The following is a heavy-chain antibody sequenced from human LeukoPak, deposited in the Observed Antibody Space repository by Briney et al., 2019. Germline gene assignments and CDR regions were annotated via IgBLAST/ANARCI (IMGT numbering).Heavy chain of an antibody. J-gene: IGHJ4*02. D-gene: IGHD5-24*01. V-gene: IGHV1-2*02. CDR2: INPNSGGT. Sequence: GASVKVSCKASGYTFTGYYMHWVRQAPGQGLEWMGWINPNSGGTNYAQKFQGRVTMTRDTSISTAYMELSRLRSDDTAVYYCARASRDGYQGWVYWGQGTLVTASS. CDR1: GYTFTGYY. CDR3: ARASRDGYQGWVY.